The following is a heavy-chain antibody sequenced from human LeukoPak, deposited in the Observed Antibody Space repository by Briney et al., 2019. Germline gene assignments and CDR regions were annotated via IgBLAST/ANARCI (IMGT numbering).Heavy chain of an antibody. CDR1: GFTFSSYA. CDR3: AKEGGATTVYWYFDL. J-gene: IGHJ2*01. CDR2: ISGSGGST. D-gene: IGHD4-17*01. V-gene: IGHV3-23*01. Sequence: GGSLRLSCAASGFTFSSYAMSWVRQALGKGLEWVSAISGSGGSTYYADSVKGRFTISRDNSKNTLYLQMNSLRAEDTAVYYCAKEGGATTVYWYFDLWGRGTLVTVSS.